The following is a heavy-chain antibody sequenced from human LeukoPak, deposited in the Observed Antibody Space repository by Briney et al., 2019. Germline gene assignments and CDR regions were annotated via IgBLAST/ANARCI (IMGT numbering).Heavy chain of an antibody. Sequence: ASVKVSCKASGGTFSSYAISWVRQAPGQGLEWMRGIIPIFGTANYAQKFQGRVTITADESTSTAYMELSSLRSEDTAVYYCARGSRDGYNLDYWGQGTLVTVSS. J-gene: IGHJ4*02. CDR1: GGTFSSYA. CDR2: IIPIFGTA. V-gene: IGHV1-69*13. D-gene: IGHD5-24*01. CDR3: ARGSRDGYNLDY.